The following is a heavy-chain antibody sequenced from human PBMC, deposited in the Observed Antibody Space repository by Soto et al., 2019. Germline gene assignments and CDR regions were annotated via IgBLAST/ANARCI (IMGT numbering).Heavy chain of an antibody. Sequence: QVQLVESGGGVVQPGRSLRLSCAASGFTFSSYAMHWVRQAPGKGLEWVAVISYDGSNKYYADSVKGRFTISRDNSKNTVYLQMNSLRAEDTAVYYCARPGTTVVTPAYYFDYWGQGTLVTVSS. V-gene: IGHV3-30-3*01. CDR3: ARPGTTVVTPAYYFDY. J-gene: IGHJ4*02. D-gene: IGHD4-17*01. CDR1: GFTFSSYA. CDR2: ISYDGSNK.